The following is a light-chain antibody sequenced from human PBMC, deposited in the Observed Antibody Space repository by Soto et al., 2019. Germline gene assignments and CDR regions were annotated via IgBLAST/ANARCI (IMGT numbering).Light chain of an antibody. V-gene: IGKV3-15*01. CDR3: QEYKNWPPLIT. J-gene: IGKJ5*01. CDR2: GAS. Sequence: EIVMTQSPATLSVSPGERATLSCRASQSVSSNLAWYQQKPGQAPRLLIYGASTRATGIPARFSGSGSGTEFPLTISSLQSEDFAVYYCQEYKNWPPLITFGQGTRLEIK. CDR1: QSVSSN.